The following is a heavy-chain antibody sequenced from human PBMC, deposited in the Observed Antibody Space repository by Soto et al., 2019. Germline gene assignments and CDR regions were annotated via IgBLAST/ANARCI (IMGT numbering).Heavy chain of an antibody. Sequence: EVQLVESGGGLVKPGGSLRLSCAASGFTFSSYTMNWVRQAPGKGLEWVSSISSSSSYIYYADSVKGRFIISRDNAKNSLYLQMNSLRAEDTAVYYCARGRGSYPNYFDYWGQGTLVTVSS. CDR2: ISSSSSYI. CDR3: ARGRGSYPNYFDY. V-gene: IGHV3-21*01. CDR1: GFTFSSYT. J-gene: IGHJ4*02. D-gene: IGHD1-26*01.